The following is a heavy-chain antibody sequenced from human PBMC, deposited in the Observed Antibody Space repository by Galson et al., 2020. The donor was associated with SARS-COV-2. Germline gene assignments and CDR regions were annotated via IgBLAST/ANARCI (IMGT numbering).Heavy chain of an antibody. CDR3: AKDTVWTMIVVVNKGAFDS. CDR2: ISGRGGST. D-gene: IGHD3-22*01. CDR1: GFTFSSYA. Sequence: GESLKISCPASGFTFSSYAISWVRQAPGKGLEWVSAISGRGGSTYYADSVKGRFTISRDNSKNTPDLQMNSLRAEDTAVYYCAKDTVWTMIVVVNKGAFDSWGQGTMVTVSS. V-gene: IGHV3-23*01. J-gene: IGHJ3*02.